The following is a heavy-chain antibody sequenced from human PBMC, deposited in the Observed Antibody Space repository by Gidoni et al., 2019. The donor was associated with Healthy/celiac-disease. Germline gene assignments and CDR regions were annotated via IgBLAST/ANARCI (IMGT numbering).Heavy chain of an antibody. CDR1: GFTFISYA. CDR3: AKGDPLGMEWLLYCCGLDY. Sequence: EVQLLESGGGLVQPGGSLRLSCAASGFTFISYAISWVRQAPGKGLEWVSAISGSGGSTYYADSVKGRFTISRDNSKNTLYLQMNSLRAEDTAVYYCAKGDPLGMEWLLYCCGLDYWGQGTLVTVSS. D-gene: IGHD3-3*01. CDR2: ISGSGGST. J-gene: IGHJ4*02. V-gene: IGHV3-23*01.